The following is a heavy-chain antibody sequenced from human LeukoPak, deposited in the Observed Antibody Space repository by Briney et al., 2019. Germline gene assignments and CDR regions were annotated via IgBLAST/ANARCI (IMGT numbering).Heavy chain of an antibody. Sequence: PGGSLRLSCAASGFTFSSYGMHWVRQAPGKGLEWVAVTWYDGSNKYYADSVKGRFTISRDNSKNTLYLQMNSLGADDTAVYYCAKGNWRYFDYWGQGTLVTVSS. V-gene: IGHV3-33*06. J-gene: IGHJ4*02. D-gene: IGHD1-1*01. CDR2: TWYDGSNK. CDR3: AKGNWRYFDY. CDR1: GFTFSSYG.